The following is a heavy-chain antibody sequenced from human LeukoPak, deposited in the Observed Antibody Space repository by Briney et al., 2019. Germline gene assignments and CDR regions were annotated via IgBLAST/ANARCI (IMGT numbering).Heavy chain of an antibody. CDR3: ARGPVTKFEI. D-gene: IGHD4-17*01. J-gene: IGHJ3*02. Sequence: PGGSLRLSCAASGFTVSSNYMTWVRQAPGKGLEWVSVIYSGDSTYYADSVKGRFTISRDNSKNTLYLQMNSLRAEDTAVYYCARGPVTKFEIWGQGTILTVSS. CDR1: GFTVSSNY. CDR2: IYSGDST. V-gene: IGHV3-66*01.